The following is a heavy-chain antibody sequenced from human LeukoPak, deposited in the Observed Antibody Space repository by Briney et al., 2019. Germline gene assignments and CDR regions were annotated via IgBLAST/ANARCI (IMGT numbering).Heavy chain of an antibody. CDR2: IYYNGAT. D-gene: IGHD2-2*01. CDR3: ARRRCRRTNCYSSLDY. Sequence: SETLSLTCTVSGGPISGYYWRWIRQPPGKGLEWIAYIYYNGATNYNPSLKSRVTISVDTSKNQFSLKLTSVTAADTAVYYCARRRCRRTNCYSSLDYWGQGTLVTVSS. J-gene: IGHJ4*02. CDR1: GGPISGYY. V-gene: IGHV4-59*08.